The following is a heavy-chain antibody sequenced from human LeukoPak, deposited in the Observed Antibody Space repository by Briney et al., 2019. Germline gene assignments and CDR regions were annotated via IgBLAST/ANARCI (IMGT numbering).Heavy chain of an antibody. V-gene: IGHV4-34*01. CDR1: GGSFSGYY. CDR3: ARGRGSGIAAR. Sequence: SETLSLTCAVYGGSFSGYYWSWIRQPPGKGLEWIGEINHIASTNYNPSLKSRVTISVDTSKNQFSLKLSSVTAADTAVYYCARGRGSGIAARGGQGTLVTVSS. CDR2: INHIAST. J-gene: IGHJ4*02. D-gene: IGHD6-13*01.